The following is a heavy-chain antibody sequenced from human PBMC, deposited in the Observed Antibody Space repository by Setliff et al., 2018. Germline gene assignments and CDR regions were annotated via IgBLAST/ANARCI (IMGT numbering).Heavy chain of an antibody. D-gene: IGHD5-12*01. V-gene: IGHV1-69*06. CDR2: IIPIFGTA. Sequence: SVKVSCKASGGTFSSYAISWVRQAPGQGLEWMGRIIPIFGTANYAQKFQGRVTITADKSTSTAYMELSSLRSEDTAVYYCASAHYYSGYIEYFQYWGQGTLVTVSS. CDR1: GGTFSSYA. CDR3: ASAHYYSGYIEYFQY. J-gene: IGHJ1*01.